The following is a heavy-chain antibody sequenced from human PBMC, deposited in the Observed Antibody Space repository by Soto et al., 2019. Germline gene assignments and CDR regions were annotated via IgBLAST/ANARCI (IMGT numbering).Heavy chain of an antibody. V-gene: IGHV4-39*01. D-gene: IGHD2-2*01. CDR2: IYYSGST. CDR3: ARIGPVVPAAMSFDY. CDR1: GGSISSSSYY. J-gene: IGHJ4*02. Sequence: KPSETLSLTCTVSGGSISSSSYYWGWIRQPPGKGLEWIGSIYYSGSTYYNPSLKSRVTISVDTSKNQFSLKLSSVTAADTAVYYCARIGPVVPAAMSFDYWGQGTLVTVSS.